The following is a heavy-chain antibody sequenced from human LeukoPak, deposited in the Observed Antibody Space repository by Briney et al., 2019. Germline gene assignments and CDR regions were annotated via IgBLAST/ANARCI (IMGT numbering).Heavy chain of an antibody. D-gene: IGHD3-22*01. CDR1: GGTFTSYA. Sequence: ASVKVSCKASGGTFTSYAISWVRQAPGQGLELMGRIIPIFGIANYAQKIQGRVTITADKSTSTAYMELSSLRSEDTAVYYCASGYYDSSGYSDYWGQGTLVTVSS. J-gene: IGHJ4*02. CDR3: ASGYYDSSGYSDY. V-gene: IGHV1-69*04. CDR2: IIPIFGIA.